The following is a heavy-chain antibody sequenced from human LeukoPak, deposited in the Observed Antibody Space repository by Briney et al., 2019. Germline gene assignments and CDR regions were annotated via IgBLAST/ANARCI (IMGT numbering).Heavy chain of an antibody. CDR3: ARSMITFGGVIVPLADY. V-gene: IGHV4-34*01. J-gene: IGHJ4*02. CDR2: INHSGST. Sequence: SETLSLTCAVYGGSFSGYYWSWIRQPPGKGLEWFGEINHSGSTNYNPSLKSRVTISVDTSKNQFSLKLSSVTAADTAVYYCARSMITFGGVIVPLADYWGQGTLVTVSS. D-gene: IGHD3-16*02. CDR1: GGSFSGYY.